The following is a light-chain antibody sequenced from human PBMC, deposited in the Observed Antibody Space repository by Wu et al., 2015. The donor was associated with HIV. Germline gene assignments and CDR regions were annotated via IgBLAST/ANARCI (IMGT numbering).Light chain of an antibody. J-gene: IGKJ2*03. CDR3: QKYGSPLNS. CDR2: GAS. CDR1: QSISSSF. V-gene: IGKV3-20*01. Sequence: EIVLTQSPGTLSLSPGERATLSCRASQSISSSFLAWYQQKPGQAPRLLIHGASSRATGIPDRFSGSGSGTDFTLTISRLEPEDFAVYYCQKYGSPLNSFGQGSKLEIK.